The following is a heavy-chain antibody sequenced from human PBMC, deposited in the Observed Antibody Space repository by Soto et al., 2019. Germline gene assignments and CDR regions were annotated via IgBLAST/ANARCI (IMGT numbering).Heavy chain of an antibody. J-gene: IGHJ5*02. CDR2: INVYNGST. D-gene: IGHD5-18*01. CDR3: ARVYPSDTRYGYVGNNWFDP. Sequence: ASVKVSCKASGYTFTNYGISWARQAPGQGLEWMGWINVYNGSTSYAQKFQGRVTMTRDTSTSTVYMELSSLRSEDTAVYYCARVYPSDTRYGYVGNNWFDPWGQGTLVTVSS. CDR1: GYTFTNYG. V-gene: IGHV1-18*01.